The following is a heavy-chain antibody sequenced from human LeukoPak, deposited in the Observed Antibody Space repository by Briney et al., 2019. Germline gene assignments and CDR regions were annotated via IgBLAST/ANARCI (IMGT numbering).Heavy chain of an antibody. CDR1: GGTFSSYA. J-gene: IGHJ6*02. Sequence: SVKVSCKASGGTFSSYAISWVRQAPGQGLEWMGGIIPIFGTANYAQKFQGRVTITADESTSTAYMELSSLRSEDTAVYYCARVGYQKPVRYYYYGMDVWGQGTTVTVSS. V-gene: IGHV1-69*01. CDR3: ARVGYQKPVRYYYYGMDV. D-gene: IGHD2-2*01. CDR2: IIPIFGTA.